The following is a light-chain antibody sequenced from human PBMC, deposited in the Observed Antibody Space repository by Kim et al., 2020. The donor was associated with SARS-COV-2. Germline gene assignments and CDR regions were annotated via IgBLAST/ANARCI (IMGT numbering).Light chain of an antibody. CDR2: RNN. J-gene: IGLJ3*02. Sequence: QAGLTQPPSVSKALGQTATLTCTGGSDNIAYQGASWAQQHPGHPPKLVSYRNNDRPSGISERFSASTSGNTASLTITGLQPEDEADYYCSAWDRNLGWMFGGGTQLTVL. CDR3: SAWDRNLGWM. V-gene: IGLV10-54*04. CDR1: SDNIAYQG.